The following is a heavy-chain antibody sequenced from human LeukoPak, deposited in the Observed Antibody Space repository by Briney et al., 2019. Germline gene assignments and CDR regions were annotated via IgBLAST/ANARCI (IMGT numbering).Heavy chain of an antibody. V-gene: IGHV3-30*18. CDR3: ANDMIVVASDGY. CDR2: ISYDGSNK. Sequence: LPGRSLRLSCAASGFTFSSYGMHWVRQAPGKGLEWVAVISYDGSNKYYADSVKGRFTISRDNSKNTLYLQMNSLRAEDTAVYYCANDMIVVASDGYWGQGTLVTVSS. J-gene: IGHJ4*02. D-gene: IGHD3-22*01. CDR1: GFTFSSYG.